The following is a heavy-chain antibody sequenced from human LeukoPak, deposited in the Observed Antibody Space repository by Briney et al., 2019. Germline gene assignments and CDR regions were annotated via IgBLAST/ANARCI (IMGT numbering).Heavy chain of an antibody. Sequence: GASVKVSCKASGYTFTGYHMHWVRQAPGQGLEWMGRINPNSGGTNYAQKFQGRVTMTRDTSISTAYMELSRLRSDDTAVYYCARAQTYYDFWSGLDNWFDPWGQGTLVTVSS. CDR3: ARAQTYYDFWSGLDNWFDP. CDR1: GYTFTGYH. CDR2: INPNSGGT. V-gene: IGHV1-2*06. D-gene: IGHD3-3*01. J-gene: IGHJ5*02.